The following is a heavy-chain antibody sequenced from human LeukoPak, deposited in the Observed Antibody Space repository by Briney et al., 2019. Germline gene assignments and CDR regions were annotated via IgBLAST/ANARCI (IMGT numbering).Heavy chain of an antibody. D-gene: IGHD6-13*01. V-gene: IGHV3-33*01. CDR1: GFTFSSYG. CDR2: IWYDGSNK. CDR3: AREPSSSWPYYYYYGMDV. J-gene: IGHJ6*02. Sequence: PGGSLRLSCAASGFTFSSYGMHWVRQAPGKGLEWVAVIWYDGSNKYYADSVKGRFTISRDNSKNTLYLQMNSLRAEDTAVYYCAREPSSSWPYYYYYGMDVWGQGTTVTASS.